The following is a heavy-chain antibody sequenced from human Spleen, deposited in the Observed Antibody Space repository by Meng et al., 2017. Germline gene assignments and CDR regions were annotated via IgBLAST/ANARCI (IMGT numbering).Heavy chain of an antibody. D-gene: IGHD1-14*01. J-gene: IGHJ3*02. Sequence: GESLKISCAASGLTFSSYWMHWVRQAPGKGLVWVSRINNDGNNTRCADSVKGRFTISRDNAKNTLYLQMNSLGAEDTAVYYCARADHGEAFDIWGQGTMVTVSS. CDR3: ARADHGEAFDI. CDR1: GLTFSSYW. V-gene: IGHV3-74*01. CDR2: INNDGNNT.